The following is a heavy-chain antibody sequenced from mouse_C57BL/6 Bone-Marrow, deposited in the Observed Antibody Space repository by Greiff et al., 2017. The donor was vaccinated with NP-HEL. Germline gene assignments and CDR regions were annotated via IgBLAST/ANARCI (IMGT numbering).Heavy chain of an antibody. CDR2: IYPRDGST. CDR1: GYTFTDHT. D-gene: IGHD1-1*01. CDR3: ASDYYGSRRDAMDY. Sequence: VQLQESDAELVKPGASVKISCKVSGYTFTDHTIHWMKQRPEQGLEWIGYIYPRDGSTKYNEKFKGKATLTADKSSSTAYMQLNSLTSEDSAVYFCASDYYGSRRDAMDYWGQGTSVTVSS. V-gene: IGHV1-78*01. J-gene: IGHJ4*01.